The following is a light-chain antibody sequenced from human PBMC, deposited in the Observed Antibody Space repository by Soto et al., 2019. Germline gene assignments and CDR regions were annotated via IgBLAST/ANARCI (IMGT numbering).Light chain of an antibody. Sequence: EIVMTQSPATLSVSPGERATLSCRASQSVSSNLAWYQQKPGQAPRLLIYGAAARATGIAARFSGSGSGTELTLTISSLQSEDFAVYYCQQYNNWPPWTFGQGTKVEIK. J-gene: IGKJ1*01. CDR3: QQYNNWPPWT. CDR2: GAA. CDR1: QSVSSN. V-gene: IGKV3-15*01.